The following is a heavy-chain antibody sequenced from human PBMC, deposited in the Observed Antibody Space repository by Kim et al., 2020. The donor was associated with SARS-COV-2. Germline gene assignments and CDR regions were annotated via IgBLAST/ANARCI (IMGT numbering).Heavy chain of an antibody. CDR2: ISYDGSNK. Sequence: GGSLRLSCAASGFTFSSYAMHWVRQAPGKGLEWVAVISYDGSNKYYADSVKGRFTISRDNSKNTLYLQMNSLRAEDTAVYYCARGSRWLKLWAYWGQGTLVTVSS. CDR1: GFTFSSYA. J-gene: IGHJ4*02. CDR3: ARGSRWLKLWAY. D-gene: IGHD3-16*01. V-gene: IGHV3-30*04.